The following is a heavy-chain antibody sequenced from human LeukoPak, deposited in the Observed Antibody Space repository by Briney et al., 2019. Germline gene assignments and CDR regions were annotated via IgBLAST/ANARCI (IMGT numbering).Heavy chain of an antibody. V-gene: IGHV1-3*01. CDR1: GYTFTSYA. J-gene: IGHJ6*02. CDR2: ISAGNGNT. Sequence: ASVKVSCKASGYTFTSYAIHWVRQAPGQRLEWMGWISAGNGNTKYSQNFQGRVTFISNTSASTAYMELSSLRSEDTAVYYCAREGIAARPTTNYYYYGMDVWGQGTTVTVSS. D-gene: IGHD6-6*01. CDR3: AREGIAARPTTNYYYYGMDV.